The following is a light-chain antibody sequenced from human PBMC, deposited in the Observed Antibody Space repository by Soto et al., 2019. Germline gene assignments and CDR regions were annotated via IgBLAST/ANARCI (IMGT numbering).Light chain of an antibody. Sequence: DIQMTQSPSSLSASVGDRVTITCRASQSISSYLNWYQQRPGKAPHLLIYAASSLQSGVPSRFSGSGSGTDFTLTISSLQPEDFASYYCQQSYNTTWTFGQGTKVDIX. J-gene: IGKJ1*01. CDR2: AAS. CDR3: QQSYNTTWT. CDR1: QSISSY. V-gene: IGKV1-39*01.